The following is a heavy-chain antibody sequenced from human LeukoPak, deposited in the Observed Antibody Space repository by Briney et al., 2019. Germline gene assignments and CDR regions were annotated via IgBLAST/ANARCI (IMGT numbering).Heavy chain of an antibody. V-gene: IGHV4-59*01. CDR3: ARGQGGSGYYY. J-gene: IGHJ4*02. D-gene: IGHD3-22*01. CDR1: GGPINSYY. CDR2: IYYSGST. Sequence: PSETLSLTCTISGGPINSYYWSWIRQPPGKGLEWIGYIYYSGSTNYNPSLKSRVTISVDTSKNQFSLRLTSVTAADTAIYYCARGQGGSGYYYWGQGTLVTVSS.